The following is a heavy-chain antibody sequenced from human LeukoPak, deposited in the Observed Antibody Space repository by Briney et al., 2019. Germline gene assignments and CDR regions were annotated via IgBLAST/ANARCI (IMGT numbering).Heavy chain of an antibody. CDR1: GFIFSGSG. CDR2: IQYDGSNK. V-gene: IGHV3-30*02. D-gene: IGHD2-15*01. J-gene: IGHJ5*02. Sequence: PGGSLRLSCAASGFIFSGSGMHWVRQAPGKGLEWLAFIQYDGSNKYYADSVKGRFTISRDNSKNTLYLQMNSLRAEDTAVYYCANKDIVRDPWGQGTLVTVSS. CDR3: ANKDIVRDP.